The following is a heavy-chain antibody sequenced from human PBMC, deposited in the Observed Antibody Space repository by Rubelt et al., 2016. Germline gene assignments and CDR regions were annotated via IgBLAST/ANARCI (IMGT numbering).Heavy chain of an antibody. J-gene: IGHJ6*02. D-gene: IGHD6-6*01. V-gene: IGHV1-69*04. CDR1: GGTFSSYA. Sequence: QVQLVQSGAEVKKPGSSVKVSCKASGGTFSSYAISWVRQAPGQGLEWMGRIIPILGIANYAQKFQGRVTITADKSTSTAYMELSSLRSEDTAVYYCASAFPNLFGIAARDYYYYYGMDVWGQGTTVTVSS. CDR2: IIPILGIA. CDR3: ASAFPNLFGIAARDYYYYYGMDV.